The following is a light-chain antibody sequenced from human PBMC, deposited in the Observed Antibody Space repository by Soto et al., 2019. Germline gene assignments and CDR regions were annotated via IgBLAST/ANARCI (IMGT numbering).Light chain of an antibody. J-gene: IGKJ2*01. CDR1: QSINIY. CDR3: QHSYSAPYT. Sequence: DIQMTQSPSSLSASVGDRVTITCRASQSINIYVNWYQQKPGEAPNLLIYTASYLQSGVPSRFSGSGSGTDFTLTISSLQPEDFASYYCQHSYSAPYTFGQGTKLEI. CDR2: TAS. V-gene: IGKV1-39*01.